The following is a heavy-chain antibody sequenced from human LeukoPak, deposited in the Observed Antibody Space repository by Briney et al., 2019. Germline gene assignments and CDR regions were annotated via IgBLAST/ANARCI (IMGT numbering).Heavy chain of an antibody. Sequence: GGSLRLSCAASGFTFSSYSMNWVRQAPGKGLEWVSSISSSSSYIYYADSVKGRFTISRDNAKNSLYLQMNSLRAEDTAVYYCARDTAAGTGAFDIWGQGTMVTVSS. D-gene: IGHD6-13*01. CDR1: GFTFSSYS. J-gene: IGHJ3*02. CDR3: ARDTAAGTGAFDI. CDR2: ISSSSSYI. V-gene: IGHV3-21*01.